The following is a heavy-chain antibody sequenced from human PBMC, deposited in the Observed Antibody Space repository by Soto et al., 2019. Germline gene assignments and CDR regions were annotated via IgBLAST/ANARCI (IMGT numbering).Heavy chain of an antibody. Sequence: QVQLVESGGGVVQPGRSLRLSCAASGFTFSSYGMHWVRQAPGKGLEWVAVIWYDGSNKYYADSVKGRFTISRDNSKNTLYLQMDSLRAEDTAVYYCARDGGATYSSGWSAPYYFDYWGQGTLVTVSS. CDR1: GFTFSSYG. CDR3: ARDGGATYSSGWSAPYYFDY. D-gene: IGHD6-19*01. J-gene: IGHJ4*02. CDR2: IWYDGSNK. V-gene: IGHV3-33*01.